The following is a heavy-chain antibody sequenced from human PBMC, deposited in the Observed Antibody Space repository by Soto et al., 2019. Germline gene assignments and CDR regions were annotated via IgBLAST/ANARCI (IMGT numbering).Heavy chain of an antibody. CDR1: GGSINNHY. CDR3: ARANWFFDY. Sequence: ETLSLTCTVSGGSINNHYWSWIRQPPGQGLEWIGYIYYSGSTNYNPSLKSRVPMSVDTSKNQFSLKLSSLTAADTAIYYCARANWFFDYWGQGTLVTVSS. J-gene: IGHJ4*02. D-gene: IGHD7-27*01. V-gene: IGHV4-59*11. CDR2: IYYSGST.